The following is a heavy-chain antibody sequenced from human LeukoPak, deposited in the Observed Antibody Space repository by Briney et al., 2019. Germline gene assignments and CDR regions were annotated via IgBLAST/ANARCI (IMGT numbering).Heavy chain of an antibody. CDR3: AKTDLTYYYDSSGYYPDY. CDR1: GFTFSSYG. D-gene: IGHD3-22*01. V-gene: IGHV3-30*18. J-gene: IGHJ4*02. Sequence: PGRSLRLSRAASGFTFSSYGMHWVRQAPGKGLEWVAVISYDGSNKYYADSVKGRFTISRDNSKNTLYLQMNSLRAEDTAVYYCAKTDLTYYYDSSGYYPDYWGQGTLVTVSS. CDR2: ISYDGSNK.